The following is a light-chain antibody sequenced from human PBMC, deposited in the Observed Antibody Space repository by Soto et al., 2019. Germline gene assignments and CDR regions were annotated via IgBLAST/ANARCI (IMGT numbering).Light chain of an antibody. CDR1: QSVSSNY. J-gene: IGKJ4*01. V-gene: IGKV3D-20*02. CDR2: DAS. CDR3: QQHINWPLT. Sequence: IVLTQSPGTLSLSPGERATLSCRASQSVSSNYLAWYQQKPGQAPRLLIYDASSRTTGIPARFSGSGSGADFTLTISSLEPEDFALYYCQQHINWPLTFGGGTKVDIK.